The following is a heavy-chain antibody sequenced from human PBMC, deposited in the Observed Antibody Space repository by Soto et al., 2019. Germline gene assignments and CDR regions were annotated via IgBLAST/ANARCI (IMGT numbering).Heavy chain of an antibody. Sequence: SVKVSCKASGGTFSSYTISWVRQAPGQGLEWMGRIIPILGIANYAQKFQGRVTITADKSTSTAYMELSSLRSEDTAVYYCASLIYGYYXDSSGYLDSYGMDVWGQGTTVTVSS. J-gene: IGHJ6*02. CDR3: ASLIYGYYXDSSGYLDSYGMDV. CDR2: IIPILGIA. CDR1: GGTFSSYT. V-gene: IGHV1-69*02. D-gene: IGHD3-22*01.